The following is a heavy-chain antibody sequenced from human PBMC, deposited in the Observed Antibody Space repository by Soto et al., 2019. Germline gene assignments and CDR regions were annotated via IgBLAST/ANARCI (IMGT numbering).Heavy chain of an antibody. D-gene: IGHD2-21*01. CDR1: GFSLTTYP. CDR2: ISGNGDNT. CDR3: ATLWSPTKTVMLY. J-gene: IGHJ4*02. V-gene: IGHV3-23*01. Sequence: EVQLLESGGGLVQPGGSLRLSCAVSGFSLTTYPMTWVRQAPGKGLEWVSTISGNGDNTYYADSVKGRFTISRDKPKNTLYLHLNNLRAEDTAIYYCATLWSPTKTVMLYWGQGTLVVVS.